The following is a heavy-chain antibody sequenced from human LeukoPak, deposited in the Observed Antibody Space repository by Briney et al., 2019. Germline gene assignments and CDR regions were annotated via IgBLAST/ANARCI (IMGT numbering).Heavy chain of an antibody. CDR2: FDPEDGET. V-gene: IGHV1-24*01. D-gene: IGHD2-2*01. J-gene: IGHJ6*02. CDR3: ATRNIVVVPAYDILTGQMDV. CDR1: GYTLTELS. Sequence: WASMKVSCKVSGYTLTELSMHWVRQAPGKGLEWMGGFDPEDGETIYAQKFQGRVTMTEDTSTDTAYMELSSLRSEDTAVYYCATRNIVVVPAYDILTGQMDVWGQGTTVTVSS.